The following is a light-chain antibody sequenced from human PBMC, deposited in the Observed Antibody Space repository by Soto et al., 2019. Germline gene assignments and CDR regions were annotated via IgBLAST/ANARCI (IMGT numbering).Light chain of an antibody. CDR1: SSNIGSNY. CDR2: RNN. Sequence: QSVLTQPPSASGTPGQRVTISCSGSSSNIGSNYVYWYQQLPGTAPKLLIYRNNQRPSGVPDRFSGSKSGTSASLAISGLRSEHEADSYCAAWDDSLSGYVLGNGTKVT. V-gene: IGLV1-47*01. J-gene: IGLJ1*01. CDR3: AAWDDSLSGYV.